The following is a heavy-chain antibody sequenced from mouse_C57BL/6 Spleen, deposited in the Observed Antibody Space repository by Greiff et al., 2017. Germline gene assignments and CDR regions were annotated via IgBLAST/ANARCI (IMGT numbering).Heavy chain of an antibody. Sequence: QVTLKVSGPGLLQPSQTLSLTCSFSGFSLSTFGMGVGWIRQPSGKGLEWLAHIWWDDDKYYNPALKRRLPVSKDTTKNQVFRKIANVDTADTATYYCARKARGLRYFDVWGTGTTVTVSS. V-gene: IGHV8-8*01. CDR1: GFSLSTFGMG. D-gene: IGHD2-13*01. J-gene: IGHJ1*03. CDR2: IWWDDDK. CDR3: ARKARGLRYFDV.